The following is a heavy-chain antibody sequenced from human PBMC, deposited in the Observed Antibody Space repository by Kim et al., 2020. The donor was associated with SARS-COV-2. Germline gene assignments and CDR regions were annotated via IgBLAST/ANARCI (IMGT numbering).Heavy chain of an antibody. D-gene: IGHD3-3*01. CDR2: IYPTGCST. CDR1: GYTFISYY. J-gene: IGHJ6*02. CDR3: ARGERGEITIFGVITSNYGMDV. Sequence: ASVKVSCKAFGYTFISYYMHWVRQAPGQGLEWMGIIYPTGCSTIYAQKFQGRVTMTRDTSTSTFYMELSSLRSEDTAVYYCARGERGEITIFGVITSNYGMDVWGQGTTVTVSS. V-gene: IGHV1-46*01.